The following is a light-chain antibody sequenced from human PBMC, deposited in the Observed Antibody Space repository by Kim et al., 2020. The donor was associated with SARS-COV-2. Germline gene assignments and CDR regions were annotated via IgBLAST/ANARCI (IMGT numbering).Light chain of an antibody. V-gene: IGLV3-19*01. CDR2: GKN. CDR3: YSRGSSGNLL. J-gene: IGLJ2*01. Sequence: VALEQTIKSTCQGDSLRSYYASWYQQKPGQAPVLVIYGKNNRPSGIPDRFSGSSSGNTASLTITGAQAEDEADYYCYSRGSSGNLLFGGGTQLTVL. CDR1: SLRSYY.